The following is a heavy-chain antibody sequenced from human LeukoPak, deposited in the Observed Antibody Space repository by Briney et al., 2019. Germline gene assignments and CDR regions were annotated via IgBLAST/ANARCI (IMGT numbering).Heavy chain of an antibody. CDR3: AKDIAVVPAARGEYYYGMDV. CDR2: ISGDGGST. CDR1: GFTFDDYA. D-gene: IGHD2-2*01. J-gene: IGHJ6*02. Sequence: GGSLRLSCAASGFTFDDYAMHWVRQAPGKGLEWVSLISGDGGSTYYADSVKGRFTISRDNSKNSLYLQMNSLRTEDTALYYCAKDIAVVPAARGEYYYGMDVWGQGTTVTVSS. V-gene: IGHV3-43*02.